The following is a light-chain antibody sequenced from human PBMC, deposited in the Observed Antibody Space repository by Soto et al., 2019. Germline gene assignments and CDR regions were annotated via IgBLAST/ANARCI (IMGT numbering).Light chain of an antibody. CDR2: DAS. CDR3: QQRSNWPRT. CDR1: QSVSSY. Sequence: EIVLTQSPATLSLSPGERATLSCRASQSVSSYLAWYQQKPGQAPRLLIYDASNRATGIPARFNGSGSGTDFTLTISSLEPEDFEVYYCQQRSNWPRTFGQGTKVEIK. V-gene: IGKV3-11*01. J-gene: IGKJ1*01.